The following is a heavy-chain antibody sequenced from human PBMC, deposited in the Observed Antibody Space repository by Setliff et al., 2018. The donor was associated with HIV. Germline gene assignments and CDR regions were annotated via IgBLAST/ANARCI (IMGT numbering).Heavy chain of an antibody. CDR1: GFTFSSYA. J-gene: IGHJ4*02. CDR2: ISSSGTNI. Sequence: PGGSLRLSCAASGFTFSSYAMSWIRQAPGKGLEWVAYISSSGTNIYYVDSVKGRFTISRDNAKNSLYLQMSSLRVEDTAVYYCVKVSRGTVVRGVILVGYFDYWGQGTLVTVSS. D-gene: IGHD3-10*02. CDR3: VKVSRGTVVRGVILVGYFDY. V-gene: IGHV3-48*03.